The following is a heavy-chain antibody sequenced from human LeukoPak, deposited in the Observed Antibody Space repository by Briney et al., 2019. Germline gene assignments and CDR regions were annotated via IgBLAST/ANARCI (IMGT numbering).Heavy chain of an antibody. D-gene: IGHD3-10*01. CDR2: IIPILGIA. CDR1: GYTFTSYD. CDR3: AGEVYYGSGSYYNPPGRDY. J-gene: IGHJ4*02. Sequence: ASVKASCKASGYTFTSYDINWVRQAPGQGLEWMGRIIPILGIANYAQKFQGRVTITADKSTSTAYMELSSLRSEDTAVYYCAGEVYYGSGSYYNPPGRDYWGQGTLVTVSS. V-gene: IGHV1-69*04.